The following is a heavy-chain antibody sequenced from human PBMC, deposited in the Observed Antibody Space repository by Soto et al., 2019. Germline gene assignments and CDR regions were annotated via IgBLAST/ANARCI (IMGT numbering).Heavy chain of an antibody. CDR1: GFTFSSYA. V-gene: IGHV3-23*03. CDR2: IYAGSIT. Sequence: GGSLRLSCAASGFTFSSYAMSWVRQPAGKGLEWVSVIYAGSITFYADSVKGRFTISRDDSKNSLYLQMNSLRAEDTAVYYCARIPYDNSGTIFDYWGQGTQVTVSS. CDR3: ARIPYDNSGTIFDY. J-gene: IGHJ4*02. D-gene: IGHD3-22*01.